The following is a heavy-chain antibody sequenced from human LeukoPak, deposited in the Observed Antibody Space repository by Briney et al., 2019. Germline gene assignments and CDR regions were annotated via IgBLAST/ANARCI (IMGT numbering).Heavy chain of an antibody. CDR3: ARDWSIWFGESFDY. CDR1: GFTFSSYG. J-gene: IGHJ4*02. V-gene: IGHV3-7*03. D-gene: IGHD3-10*01. Sequence: GGSLRLSCAASGFTFSSYGMHWVRQAPGKGLEWVANIKQDGSEKYYVDSVKGRFTISRDNAKNSLYLQMNSLRAEDTAVYYCARDWSIWFGESFDYWGQGTLVTVSS. CDR2: IKQDGSEK.